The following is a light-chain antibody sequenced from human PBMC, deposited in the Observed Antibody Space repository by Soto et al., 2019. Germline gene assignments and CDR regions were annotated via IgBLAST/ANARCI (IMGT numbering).Light chain of an antibody. CDR1: QSVSNS. J-gene: IGKJ1*01. Sequence: ETVMTQSPATLSVSPGERATLSCRASQSVSNSLAWYQRKPGQAPRLLIYHASIRATGIPDRFSGSGSGTDFTLTVSRLEPEDFAVYYCQQYGSLPRTFGQGTKVDIK. V-gene: IGKV3-20*01. CDR2: HAS. CDR3: QQYGSLPRT.